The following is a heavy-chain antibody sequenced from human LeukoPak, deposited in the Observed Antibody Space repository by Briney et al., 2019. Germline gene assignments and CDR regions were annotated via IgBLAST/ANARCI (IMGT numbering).Heavy chain of an antibody. J-gene: IGHJ4*02. V-gene: IGHV4-31*03. CDR3: ARGKAVDPTIDY. D-gene: IGHD5-12*01. Sequence: SETLSLTCTVSGGSLSSGGYYWCWIRQHPGEGLEWIGYIYYSGSTYYNPSLKSRVTISVDTSKNQFSLKLSSVTAADTAVYYCARGKAVDPTIDYWGQGTLVTVSS. CDR2: IYYSGST. CDR1: GGSLSSGGYY.